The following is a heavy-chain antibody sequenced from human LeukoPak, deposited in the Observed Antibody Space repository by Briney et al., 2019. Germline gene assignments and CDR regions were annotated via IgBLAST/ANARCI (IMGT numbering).Heavy chain of an antibody. J-gene: IGHJ6*03. CDR1: GYTFTSYD. Sequence: ASVKVSCKASGYTFTSYDINWVRQATGQGLEWMGWMNPNSGNTGYAQKFQGRVTMTRNTSISTAYMELSSLRSEDTAVYYCASGRQGVVRGYYYMDVWGKGTTVTISS. CDR3: ASGRQGVVRGYYYMDV. D-gene: IGHD4-23*01. CDR2: MNPNSGNT. V-gene: IGHV1-8*01.